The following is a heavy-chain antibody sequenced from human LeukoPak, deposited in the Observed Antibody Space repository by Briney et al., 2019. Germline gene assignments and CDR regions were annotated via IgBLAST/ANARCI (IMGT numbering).Heavy chain of an antibody. D-gene: IGHD3-10*01. V-gene: IGHV4-38-2*02. Sequence: PSETLSLTCTVSGYSISSGYYWGWIRQPPGKGLEWIGSIYHSGSTYYNPSLKSRVTISVDTSKNQFSLKLSSVTAADTAVYYCAKLYYYGSGSSYYFDYWGQGTLVTVSS. CDR1: GYSISSGYY. J-gene: IGHJ4*02. CDR3: AKLYYYGSGSSYYFDY. CDR2: IYHSGST.